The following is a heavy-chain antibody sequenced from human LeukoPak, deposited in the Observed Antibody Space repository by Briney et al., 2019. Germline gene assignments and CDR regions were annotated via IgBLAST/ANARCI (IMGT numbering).Heavy chain of an antibody. Sequence: GASVKVSCKASGYTLTTYYMHWVRQAPGQGLEWMGLINPNGGSTIYAQKFQGRVTMTRDTSTSTVYTELSSLRSEDTAMYYCTRGGTRDDYWGQGTLITVSS. CDR1: GYTLTTYY. V-gene: IGHV1-46*03. CDR2: INPNGGST. D-gene: IGHD2-15*01. J-gene: IGHJ4*02. CDR3: TRGGTRDDY.